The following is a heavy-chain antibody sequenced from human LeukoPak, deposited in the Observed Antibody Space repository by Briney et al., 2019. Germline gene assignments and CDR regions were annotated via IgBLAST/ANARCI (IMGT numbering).Heavy chain of an antibody. V-gene: IGHV3-30*04. Sequence: PGRSLRLCCAASGFTFSSYAMHWVRQAPGKGLEWVAVISYDGSNKYYADSVKGRFTISRDNSKNTLYLQMNSLRAEDTAVYYCARTGYSSSWYYFDYWGQGTLVTVSS. J-gene: IGHJ4*02. CDR2: ISYDGSNK. CDR3: ARTGYSSSWYYFDY. CDR1: GFTFSSYA. D-gene: IGHD6-13*01.